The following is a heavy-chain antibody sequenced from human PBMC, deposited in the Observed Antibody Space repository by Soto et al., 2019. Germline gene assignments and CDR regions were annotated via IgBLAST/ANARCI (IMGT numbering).Heavy chain of an antibody. D-gene: IGHD5-12*01. V-gene: IGHV4-59*01. CDR1: GGSISSYY. CDR2: IYYSGST. Sequence: SETLSLTCTVSGGSISSYYWSWIRQPPGKGLEWIGYIYYSGSTNYNPSLKSRVTISVDTSKNQFSLKLSSVTAADTAVYYCARGSGGYSGYDFPEGYFDYWGQGTLVTVSS. CDR3: ARGSGGYSGYDFPEGYFDY. J-gene: IGHJ4*02.